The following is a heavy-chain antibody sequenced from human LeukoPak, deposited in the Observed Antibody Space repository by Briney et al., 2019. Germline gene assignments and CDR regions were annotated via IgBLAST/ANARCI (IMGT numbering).Heavy chain of an antibody. CDR3: ASSASGDYGDYHYDY. D-gene: IGHD4-17*01. Sequence: SETLSLTCTVSGGSIRTHYWSWIRQPPGKGLEWIGYIYYSGSSNYNPSLKSRISISVDTSKSQFSLKLRSVTAADTAVYFYASSASGDYGDYHYDYWGQGTLVTVSS. V-gene: IGHV4-59*11. CDR1: GGSIRTHY. CDR2: IYYSGSS. J-gene: IGHJ4*02.